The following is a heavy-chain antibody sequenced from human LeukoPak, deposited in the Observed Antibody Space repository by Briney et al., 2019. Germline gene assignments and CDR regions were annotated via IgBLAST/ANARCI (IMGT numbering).Heavy chain of an antibody. CDR2: IKQDGSEK. Sequence: GGSLRLSCAASGFTFSSYWMSWVRQAPGKGLEWVANIKQDGSEKYYVDSVKGRFTISRDNAKNSLYLQMNSLRAEDTAVYYCARDRPGYCTNGVCYAPLHYWGQGTLVTVSS. D-gene: IGHD2-8*01. CDR1: GFTFSSYW. J-gene: IGHJ4*02. V-gene: IGHV3-7*01. CDR3: ARDRPGYCTNGVCYAPLHY.